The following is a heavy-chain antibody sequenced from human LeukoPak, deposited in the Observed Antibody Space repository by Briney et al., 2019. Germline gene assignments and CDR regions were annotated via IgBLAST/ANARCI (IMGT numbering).Heavy chain of an antibody. CDR1: GFTFSSYA. CDR3: AKDWYYDFWSVNPQRGWFDP. CDR2: ISGSGGST. J-gene: IGHJ5*02. D-gene: IGHD3-3*01. V-gene: IGHV3-23*01. Sequence: GGSLRLSCAASGFTFSSYAMSWVRQAPGKGLEWVSAISGSGGSTYYADSVKGRFTISRDNSKNALYLQMNSLRAEDTAVYYCAKDWYYDFWSVNPQRGWFDPWGQGTLVTVSS.